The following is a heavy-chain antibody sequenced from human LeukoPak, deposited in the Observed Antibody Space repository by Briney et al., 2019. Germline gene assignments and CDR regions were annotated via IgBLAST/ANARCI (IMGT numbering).Heavy chain of an antibody. Sequence: TGGSLRLSCAASGFTFSDYNMRWIRQAPGKGLEWVSSISRSGSTKYYADSVKGRFTISRDNAKNSLYLQMNSLRAEDTAVYYCARDGHDSSGYYTDYWGRGTLVTVSS. CDR1: GFTFSDYN. D-gene: IGHD3-22*01. V-gene: IGHV3-11*04. CDR3: ARDGHDSSGYYTDY. J-gene: IGHJ4*02. CDR2: ISRSGSTK.